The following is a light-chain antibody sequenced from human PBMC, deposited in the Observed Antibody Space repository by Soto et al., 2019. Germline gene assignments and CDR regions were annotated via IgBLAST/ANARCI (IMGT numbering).Light chain of an antibody. J-gene: IGKJ5*01. CDR3: QQFNSYPLIT. CDR2: DAS. Sequence: AIQLTQSPSSLSASVGDRVTITCRASQGISSALAWYQQKPGKAAKLLIYDASSLESGVPSRFSGSGSGTDFTLTISSLQPEDFATYYCQQFNSYPLITFGQGTRLEIK. CDR1: QGISSA. V-gene: IGKV1-13*02.